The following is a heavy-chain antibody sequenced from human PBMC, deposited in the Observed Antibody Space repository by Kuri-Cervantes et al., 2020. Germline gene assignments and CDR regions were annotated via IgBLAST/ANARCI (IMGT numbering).Heavy chain of an antibody. CDR3: ARGGYSGYDSVGVSFDY. J-gene: IGHJ4*02. CDR1: GGSFSGYY. Sequence: SQTLSLTCAVYGGSFSGYYWSWIRQPPGKGPEWIGEINHSGSTNYNPSLKSRVTISVDTSKNQFSLKLSSVTAADTAVYYCARGGYSGYDSVGVSFDYWGQGTLVTVSS. V-gene: IGHV4-34*01. CDR2: INHSGST. D-gene: IGHD5-12*01.